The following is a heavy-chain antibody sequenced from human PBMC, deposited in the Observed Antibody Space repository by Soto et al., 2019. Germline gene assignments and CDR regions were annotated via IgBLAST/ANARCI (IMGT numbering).Heavy chain of an antibody. D-gene: IGHD3-22*01. V-gene: IGHV4-30-4*01. CDR3: ARDLDGLHDDNSGPYPRPG. Sequence: SETLSLTCTVSGGSISSDDYYWSWIRQAPGRGLEWIGYIHSSGSIYYNPSLKSRAKMSIETARNQFSLKVSSVTVADTAVYYCARDLDGLHDDNSGPYPRPGWGQGTLVTVS. CDR1: GGSISSDDYY. J-gene: IGHJ1*01. CDR2: IHSSGSI.